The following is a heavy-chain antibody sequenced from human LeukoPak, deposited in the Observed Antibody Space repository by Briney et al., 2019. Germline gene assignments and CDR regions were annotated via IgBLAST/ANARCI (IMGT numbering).Heavy chain of an antibody. D-gene: IGHD6-19*01. CDR1: GYSFLSYG. CDR2: IIPIFGTA. V-gene: IGHV1-69*13. CDR3: ARTYSSGWYGDY. Sequence: SVKVSCKASGYSFLSYGISWVRQAPGQGLEWMGGIIPIFGTANYAQKFQGRVTITAGESTSTAYMELSSLRSEDTAVYYCARTYSSGWYGDYWGQGTLVTVSS. J-gene: IGHJ4*02.